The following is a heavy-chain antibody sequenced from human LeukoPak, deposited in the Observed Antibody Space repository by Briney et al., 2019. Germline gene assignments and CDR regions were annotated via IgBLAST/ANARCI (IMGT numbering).Heavy chain of an antibody. Sequence: SETLSLTCTVSGGSMSSYYWSWIRQPPGKGLEWIGYFHYSGSTNYNPSLKSRVTISVDTSKNQFSLKLTSVTAADTAMYYCARGGRRDGYNSWGQGTLVTVSS. V-gene: IGHV4-59*01. CDR3: ARGGRRDGYNS. CDR2: FHYSGST. CDR1: GGSMSSYY. D-gene: IGHD5-24*01. J-gene: IGHJ4*02.